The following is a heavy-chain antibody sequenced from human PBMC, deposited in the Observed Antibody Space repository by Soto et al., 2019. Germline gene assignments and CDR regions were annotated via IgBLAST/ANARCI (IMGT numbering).Heavy chain of an antibody. V-gene: IGHV4-34*04. Sequence: SETLSLTCTFSDGSISSYYWTWIRQSAGKGLEWIGEIDHSGITNHNTALKSRATMSVDTSKNQFSLKLRSVTAADTAVYYCARGVSVTLAVQGGAPDKNYFDSWSQGTLVTVSS. CDR2: IDHSGIT. CDR3: ARGVSVTLAVQGGAPDKNYFDS. CDR1: DGSISSYY. D-gene: IGHD1-26*01. J-gene: IGHJ4*02.